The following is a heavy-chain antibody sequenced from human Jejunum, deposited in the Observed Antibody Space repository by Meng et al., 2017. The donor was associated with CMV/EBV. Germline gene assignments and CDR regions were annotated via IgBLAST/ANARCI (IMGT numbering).Heavy chain of an antibody. D-gene: IGHD5-24*01. V-gene: IGHV1-2*06. CDR1: EYSFIGYY. CDR2: INPNSGAT. Sequence: SCKASEYSFIGYYINWVRQAPGKGLEGRGRINPNSGATNYAQNFQGRVTMTRDTSISTAYMELSSLKSDDTAFYFCARSETQLYLDYWGQGTLVTVSS. CDR3: ARSETQLYLDY. J-gene: IGHJ4*02.